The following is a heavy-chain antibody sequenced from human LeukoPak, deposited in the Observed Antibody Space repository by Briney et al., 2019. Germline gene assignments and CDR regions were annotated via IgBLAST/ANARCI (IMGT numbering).Heavy chain of an antibody. J-gene: IGHJ4*02. CDR1: GYTFTSYA. Sequence: GASVKVSCKASGYTFTSYAMHWVRQAPGQRLEWMGWINAGNGNTKYSQKFQGRVAITRDTSASTAYMELSSLRSEDTAVYYCATPTPRYSSSWYGYDYWGQGTLVTVSS. CDR3: ATPTPRYSSSWYGYDY. D-gene: IGHD6-13*01. V-gene: IGHV1-3*01. CDR2: INAGNGNT.